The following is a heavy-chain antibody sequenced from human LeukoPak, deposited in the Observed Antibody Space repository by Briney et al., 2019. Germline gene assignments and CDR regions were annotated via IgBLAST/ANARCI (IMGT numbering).Heavy chain of an antibody. V-gene: IGHV4-59*08. J-gene: IGHJ5*02. CDR3: ARHFGSGYDSAWFDP. CDR2: IYYSGST. Sequence: PSETLSLTCTVSGGSISSYYWSWIRQPPGKGLEWIGYIYYSGSTNSNPSLRSRVTISVDTSKKQFSLKLTSVTAADTAVYYCARHFGSGYDSAWFDPWGQGTLVTVSS. D-gene: IGHD5-12*01. CDR1: GGSISSYY.